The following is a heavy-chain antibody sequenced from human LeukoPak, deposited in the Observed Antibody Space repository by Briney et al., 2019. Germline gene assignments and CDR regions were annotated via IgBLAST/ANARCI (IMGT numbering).Heavy chain of an antibody. CDR2: INHSGST. D-gene: IGHD3-22*01. V-gene: IGHV4-34*01. CDR1: GGSFSGYY. Sequence: SETLSLTCAVYGGSFSGYYWSWIRQPPGKGLEWIGEINHSGSTNYNPSLKSRVTISVDTSKNQFSLKLSSVTAADTAVYYCAGGKYYYDSSGPSSYDYWGQGTLVTVSS. J-gene: IGHJ4*02. CDR3: AGGKYYYDSSGPSSYDY.